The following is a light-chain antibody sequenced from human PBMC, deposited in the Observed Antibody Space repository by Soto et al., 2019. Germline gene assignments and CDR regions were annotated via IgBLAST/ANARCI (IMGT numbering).Light chain of an antibody. CDR2: KAS. Sequence: DIQMTQSPSTLSGSVGDIVTITCRASQTISSWLAWYQQKPGKAPKLLIYKASTLKSGVPSRFSGSGSGTEFTLTISSLQPDDFATYYCQQYIRYWTFGQGTKVDNK. CDR1: QTISSW. J-gene: IGKJ1*01. V-gene: IGKV1-5*03. CDR3: QQYIRYWT.